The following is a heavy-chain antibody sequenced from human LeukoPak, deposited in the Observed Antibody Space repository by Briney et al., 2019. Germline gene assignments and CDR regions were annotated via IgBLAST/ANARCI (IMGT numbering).Heavy chain of an antibody. J-gene: IGHJ3*02. CDR2: IYYSGST. V-gene: IGHV4-59*01. Sequence: SETLSLTCTVSGGSISSYYWSWIRQPPGKGLEWIGYIYYSGSTNYNPSLKSRVTISVDTSKNQFSLKLSSVTAADTAVYYCARVLAIRGYSGYGSFDIWGQGTMVTVSS. D-gene: IGHD5-12*01. CDR3: ARVLAIRGYSGYGSFDI. CDR1: GGSISSYY.